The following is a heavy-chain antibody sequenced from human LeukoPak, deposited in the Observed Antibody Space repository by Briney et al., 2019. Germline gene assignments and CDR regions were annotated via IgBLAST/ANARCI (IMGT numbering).Heavy chain of an antibody. J-gene: IGHJ4*02. CDR3: ARYWSGFDY. CDR2: IYYSXTT. CDR1: GGXISSYY. D-gene: IGHD3-3*01. V-gene: IGHV4-59*08. Sequence: PSETLSLTCTVSGGXISSYYWXWXXXPPGXXXXWIXXIYYSXTTNYNPSLNSRVTISLDTSKKQFSLNLRSVTAAETAVYFCARYWSGFDYWGQGTLVTVSS.